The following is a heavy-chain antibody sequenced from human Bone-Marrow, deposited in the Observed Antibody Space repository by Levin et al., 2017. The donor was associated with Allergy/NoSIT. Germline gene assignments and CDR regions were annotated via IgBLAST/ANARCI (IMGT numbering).Heavy chain of an antibody. CDR2: ISSSSSYI. J-gene: IGHJ4*02. CDR3: ARDLNQFLDY. Sequence: SCAASGFTFSSYSMNWVRQAPGKGLEWVSSISSSSSYIYYADSVKGRFTISRDNAKNSLYLQMNSLRAEDTAVYYCARDLNQFLDYWGQGTLVTVSS. CDR1: GFTFSSYS. V-gene: IGHV3-21*01.